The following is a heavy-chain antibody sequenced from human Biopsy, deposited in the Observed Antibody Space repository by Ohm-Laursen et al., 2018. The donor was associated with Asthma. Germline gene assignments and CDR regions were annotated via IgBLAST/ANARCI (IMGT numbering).Heavy chain of an antibody. CDR3: ARGLLGMDV. D-gene: IGHD2-15*01. CDR1: GYIFTSHA. V-gene: IGHV7-4-1*02. Sequence: GASVKVSCKASGYIFTSHAMNWVRQAPGQGLEWMGRINTNTGNPTYARGFTGRFVFSLDTSVSTAYLQISSLKADDTAVYYCARGLLGMDVWGQGTTVTVSS. CDR2: INTNTGNP. J-gene: IGHJ6*02.